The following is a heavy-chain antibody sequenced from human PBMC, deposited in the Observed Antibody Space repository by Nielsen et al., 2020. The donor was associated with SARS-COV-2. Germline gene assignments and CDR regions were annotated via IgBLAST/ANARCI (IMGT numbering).Heavy chain of an antibody. V-gene: IGHV3-53*01. CDR2: VYNDGTT. CDR3: ARVGQWLGRDYFGY. J-gene: IGHJ4*02. CDR1: GLTVSRNY. Sequence: GESLKISCAASGLTVSRNYMTWVRQAPGKGLEWVSVVYNDGTTHYADSVKGRFTISRDNSKNTLYLQMNSLRVEDTAVYYCARVGQWLGRDYFGYWGQGTLVTVSS. D-gene: IGHD6-19*01.